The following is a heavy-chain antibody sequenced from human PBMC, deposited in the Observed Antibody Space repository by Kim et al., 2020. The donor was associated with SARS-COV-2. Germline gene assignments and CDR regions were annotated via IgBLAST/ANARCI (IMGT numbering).Heavy chain of an antibody. J-gene: IGHJ2*01. D-gene: IGHD2-15*01. V-gene: IGHV4-61*03. CDR1: GDSVSSDSSY. CDR2: IFSGGVI. CDR3: ARDNVPTRLTLLSGIDL. Sequence: SETLSLTCAVSGDSVSSDSSYWTWVRQPPGKGLEWIGYIFSGGVIHYNPSLQSRVTISVDTSKHHFSLTLRSVTAADTAVYYCARDNVPTRLTLLSGIDL.